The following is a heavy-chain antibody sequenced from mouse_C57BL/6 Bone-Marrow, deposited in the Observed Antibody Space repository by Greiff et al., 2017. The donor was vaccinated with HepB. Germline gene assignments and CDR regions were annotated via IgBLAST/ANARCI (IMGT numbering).Heavy chain of an antibody. D-gene: IGHD5-5*01. CDR2: ISNLAYSI. Sequence: EVQLVESGGGLVQPGGSLKLSCAASGFTFSDYGMAWVRQAPRKGPEWVAFISNLAYSIYYADTVTGRFTISRENAKNTLYLEMSSLRSEDTAMYYCARHTPLLPERAMGYWGQGTSVTVSS. CDR1: GFTFSDYG. CDR3: ARHTPLLPERAMGY. J-gene: IGHJ4*01. V-gene: IGHV5-15*01.